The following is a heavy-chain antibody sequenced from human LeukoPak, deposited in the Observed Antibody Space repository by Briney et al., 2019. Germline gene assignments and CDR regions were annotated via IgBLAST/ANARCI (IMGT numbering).Heavy chain of an antibody. CDR3: ARLGYYYGSSGYYGFDY. D-gene: IGHD3-22*01. V-gene: IGHV4-39*01. Sequence: PSETLSLTCTVSGGSISSSSYYWGWIRQPPGKGLEWIGSIYYSGSTYYNPSLKSRVTISVDTSKNQFSLKLSSVTAADTAVYYCARLGYYYGSSGYYGFDYWGQGTLVTVSS. CDR1: GGSISSSSYY. CDR2: IYYSGST. J-gene: IGHJ4*02.